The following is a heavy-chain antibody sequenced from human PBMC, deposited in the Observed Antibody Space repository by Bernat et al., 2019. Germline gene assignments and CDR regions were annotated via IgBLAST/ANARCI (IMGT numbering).Heavy chain of an antibody. CDR2: IYSGGST. CDR1: GFTVSSNY. CDR3: ARLDVDTTDAFDI. Sequence: EVQLVETGGGLIQPGGSLRLSCAASGFTVSSNYMSWVRQAPGKGLEWVSVIYSGGSTYCADSVKGRFTISRDNSKNTLYLQMNSLRAEDTAVYYCARLDVDTTDAFDIWGQGTMVTVSS. J-gene: IGHJ3*02. V-gene: IGHV3-53*02. D-gene: IGHD5-18*01.